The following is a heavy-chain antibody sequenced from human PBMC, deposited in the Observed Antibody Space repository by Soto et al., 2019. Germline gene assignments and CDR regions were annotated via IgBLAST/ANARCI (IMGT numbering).Heavy chain of an antibody. J-gene: IGHJ3*02. Sequence: QLQLQESGPGLVKPSETLSLTCTVSGGSISSSSYYWGWIRQPPGKGLEWIGSIYYSGSTYYNPSLKSLVTIAVDTSKNQFSLKLSSVTAADTAVYYCARHRGQWQNDAFDIWGQGTMVTVSS. CDR3: ARHRGQWQNDAFDI. D-gene: IGHD6-19*01. CDR1: GGSISSSSYY. CDR2: IYYSGST. V-gene: IGHV4-39*01.